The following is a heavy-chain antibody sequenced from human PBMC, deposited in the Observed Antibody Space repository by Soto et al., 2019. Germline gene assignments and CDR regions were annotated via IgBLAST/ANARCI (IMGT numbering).Heavy chain of an antibody. V-gene: IGHV1-69*01. Sequence: QVQLVQSGAEVKKPGSSVKVSCKASGGTFSSYAISWVRQAPGQGLEWMGGIIPIFGTANYAQKFQGRVTITADESTSTAYMELSSLRYEDTAVDYCARYRKPADDDYVGGSYRYQRSFDYWGQGTMVTVSS. J-gene: IGHJ4*02. D-gene: IGHD3-16*02. CDR3: ARYRKPADDDYVGGSYRYQRSFDY. CDR2: IIPIFGTA. CDR1: GGTFSSYA.